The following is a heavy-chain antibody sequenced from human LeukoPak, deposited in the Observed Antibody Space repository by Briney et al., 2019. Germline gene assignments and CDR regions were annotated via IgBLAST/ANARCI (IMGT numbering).Heavy chain of an antibody. D-gene: IGHD2-15*01. J-gene: IGHJ5*02. CDR2: IIPILGIA. V-gene: IGHV1-69*04. CDR1: GGTFSSYA. Sequence: GASVKGSCKASGGTFSSYAISWVRQAPGQGLEWMGRIIPILGIANYAQKFQGRVTITADKSTSTAYMELSSLRSEDTAVYYCASRGVVVAATHGSWFDPWGQGTLVTVSS. CDR3: ASRGVVVAATHGSWFDP.